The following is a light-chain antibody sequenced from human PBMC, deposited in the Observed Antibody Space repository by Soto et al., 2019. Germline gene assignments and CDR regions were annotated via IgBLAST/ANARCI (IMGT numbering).Light chain of an antibody. V-gene: IGLV2-8*01. CDR2: EVN. CDR1: SSDVGYYNY. CDR3: TSYAVGKKVV. Sequence: QSVLTQPPSASGSPGQSVTISCTGTSSDVGYYNYVSWYQQHPGRAPKLIIYEVNKRPSGVPDRFSGSKSGNTASPTVSGLQAEDEAEYYCTSYAVGKKVVFGGGTKLTV. J-gene: IGLJ2*01.